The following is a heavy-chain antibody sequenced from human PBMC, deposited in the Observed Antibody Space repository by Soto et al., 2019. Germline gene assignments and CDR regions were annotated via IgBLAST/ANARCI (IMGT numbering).Heavy chain of an antibody. CDR1: GFTFGDYA. Sequence: GGSLRLSCTASGFTFGDYAMSWFRQAPGKGLEWVGFIRSKAYGGTTEYAASVKGRFTISRNDSKSIAYLQMNSLKTEDTAVYYCTRDAPLGYCSGGSCYFGAFDIWGQGTMVTVSS. V-gene: IGHV3-49*03. J-gene: IGHJ3*02. D-gene: IGHD2-15*01. CDR3: TRDAPLGYCSGGSCYFGAFDI. CDR2: IRSKAYGGTT.